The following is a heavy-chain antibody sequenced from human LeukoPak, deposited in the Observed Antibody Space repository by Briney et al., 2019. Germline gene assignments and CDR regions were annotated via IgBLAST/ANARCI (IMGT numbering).Heavy chain of an antibody. V-gene: IGHV3-48*03. CDR2: ISGSGSSI. Sequence: GSLRLSCAASGFTFSSYEMNWVRQAPGKGLEWVSYISGSGSSIYYADSVRGRFTISRDNAKNSLYLQMNSLRAEDTAVYYCARAPYRIDPWGQGTLVTVSS. J-gene: IGHJ5*02. CDR1: GFTFSSYE. D-gene: IGHD5-12*01. CDR3: ARAPYRIDP.